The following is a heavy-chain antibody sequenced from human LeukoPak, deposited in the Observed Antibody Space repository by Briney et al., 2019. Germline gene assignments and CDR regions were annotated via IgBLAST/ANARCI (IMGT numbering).Heavy chain of an antibody. D-gene: IGHD3-22*01. V-gene: IGHV3-33*06. Sequence: GRSLRLSCAASGFTFSSYGMHWVRQAPGKGLEWVAVIWYDGSNKYYADSVKGRFTISRDNSKNTLYLQMNSLRAEDTAVYYCAKDQSPRHYYDSSGYWGYWGQGTLVTVSS. CDR3: AKDQSPRHYYDSSGYWGY. CDR2: IWYDGSNK. CDR1: GFTFSSYG. J-gene: IGHJ4*02.